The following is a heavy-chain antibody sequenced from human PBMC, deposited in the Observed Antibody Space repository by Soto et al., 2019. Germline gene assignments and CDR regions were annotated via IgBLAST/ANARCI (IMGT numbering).Heavy chain of an antibody. CDR2: ISYDGSNK. D-gene: IGHD3-10*01. CDR1: GFTFSSYG. CDR3: AKEGSGTTFDY. J-gene: IGHJ4*02. V-gene: IGHV3-30*18. Sequence: QVQLVESGGGVVQPGRSLRLSCAASGFTFSSYGMHWVRQAPGKGLEWVAVISYDGSNKYYADSVKGRFTISRDNSKNTLYLQMNSLRAEDTAVYYCAKEGSGTTFDYWGQGTLVTVFS.